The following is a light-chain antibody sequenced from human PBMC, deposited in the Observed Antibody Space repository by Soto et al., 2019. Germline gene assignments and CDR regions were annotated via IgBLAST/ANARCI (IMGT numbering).Light chain of an antibody. CDR1: QSVSSSY. CDR2: GAS. Sequence: EIGLTQSPGTLSLSPGERATLSCRASQSVSSSYLAWYQQKPGQAPRLLIYGASSRATGIPDRFSGSGSGTDFTITISRLEPEDFAVYYCQQYGSSPPFTFGPGTKVDIK. J-gene: IGKJ3*01. CDR3: QQYGSSPPFT. V-gene: IGKV3-20*01.